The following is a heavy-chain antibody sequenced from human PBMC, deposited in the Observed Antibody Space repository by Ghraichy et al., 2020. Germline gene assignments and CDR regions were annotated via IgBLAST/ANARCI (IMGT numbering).Heavy chain of an antibody. Sequence: ASVKVSCKASGYTFRDYYSNWVRQAAGQGLEWMGWMNPNSGNTGYAQKFQGRVTMTRNTSISTAYMELSSLRSGDTAVYYCTRAFWSGYYRFGVSAYWGQGSLVTASS. J-gene: IGHJ4*02. V-gene: IGHV1-8*01. CDR2: MNPNSGNT. D-gene: IGHD3-3*01. CDR1: GYTFRDYY. CDR3: TRAFWSGYYRFGVSAY.